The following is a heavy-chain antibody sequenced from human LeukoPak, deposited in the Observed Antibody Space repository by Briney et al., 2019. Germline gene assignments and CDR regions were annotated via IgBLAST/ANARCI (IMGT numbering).Heavy chain of an antibody. CDR1: GGSISSGDYY. V-gene: IGHV4-30-4*01. D-gene: IGHD3-22*01. CDR3: ARTGYYYDTSGVEGGHWFDP. CDR2: INYSGST. Sequence: SETLSLTCTVSGGSISSGDYYWSWIRQPPGKGLEWIGYINYSGSTYYNTSLRSRVTISVDTSKNQFSLRLSSVTAADTAVYYCARTGYYYDTSGVEGGHWFDPWGQGTLVTVSS. J-gene: IGHJ5*02.